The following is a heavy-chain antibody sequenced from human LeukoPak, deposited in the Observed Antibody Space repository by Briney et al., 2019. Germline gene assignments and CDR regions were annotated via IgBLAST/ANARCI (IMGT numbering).Heavy chain of an antibody. D-gene: IGHD1-26*01. CDR3: AEGSGGPGY. Sequence: GGSLRLSCAASGFIFSSYSMNWVRQAPGKGLEWVSFIDSTSTYIHYADSVKGRFTISRDNAKNSLHLQMNSLRADDTAVYYCAEGSGGPGYWGQGTLVTVSS. J-gene: IGHJ4*02. CDR2: IDSTSTYI. CDR1: GFIFSSYS. V-gene: IGHV3-21*01.